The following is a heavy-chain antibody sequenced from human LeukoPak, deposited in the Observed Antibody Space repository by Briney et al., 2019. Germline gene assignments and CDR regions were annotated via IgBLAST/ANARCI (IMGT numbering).Heavy chain of an antibody. V-gene: IGHV3-20*04. CDR2: INWNGGGT. CDR1: GFTFDDYG. CDR3: VRGTLGYSRGWSKCYYYYYYMDV. D-gene: IGHD6-19*01. Sequence: GGSLRLSCAASGFTFDDYGMSWVRQAPGKGLEWVSGINWNGGGTGYADSVKGRFTISRDNAKNSRYLHMKSLRAEDTTIYCGVRGTLGYSRGWSKCYYYYYYMDVWGKGTTVTVSS. J-gene: IGHJ6*03.